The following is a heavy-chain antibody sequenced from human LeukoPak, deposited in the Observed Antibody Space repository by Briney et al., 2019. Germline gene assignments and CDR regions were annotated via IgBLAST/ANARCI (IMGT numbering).Heavy chain of an antibody. V-gene: IGHV4-30-4*02. CDR3: ARSWWGNPYWYFDL. D-gene: IGHD2-15*01. J-gene: IGHJ2*01. Sequence: PSETLSLTCTDSGGSISSGDYYWSWIRQPPGKGLEWIGYIYYSGSTYYNPSLKSRVTISVDTSKNQFSLKLSSVTAADTAVYYCARSWWGNPYWYFDLWGRGTLVTVSS. CDR1: GGSISSGDYY. CDR2: IYYSGST.